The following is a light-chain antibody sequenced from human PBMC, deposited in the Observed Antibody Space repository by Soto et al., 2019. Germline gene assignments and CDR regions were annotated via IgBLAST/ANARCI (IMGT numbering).Light chain of an antibody. Sequence: DIVMTQSPDSLSVALGERATINCKSSQSVLYSPNNKNYLSWYQQKPGQPPKLIIYWASTRESGVPDRFSGSGSGTDFTLSISSLQAEDVAVYYCQQYYSPPWTFGQGTKGEIK. J-gene: IGKJ1*01. V-gene: IGKV4-1*01. CDR3: QQYYSPPWT. CDR1: QSVLYSPNNKNY. CDR2: WAS.